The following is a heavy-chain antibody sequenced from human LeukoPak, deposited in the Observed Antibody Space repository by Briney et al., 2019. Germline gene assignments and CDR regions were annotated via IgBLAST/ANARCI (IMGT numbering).Heavy chain of an antibody. CDR3: ARDPAIYYESDYYFDN. CDR2: INPNSGGT. Sequence: GASVKVSCKASGYTFTGYYIHWVRQAPGQGLEWMGWINPNSGGTNYAQKFQGRVTMTRDTSITTAYMELTSLRSDDTAVYYCARDPAIYYESDYYFDNWGQGTLVTVSS. V-gene: IGHV1-2*02. D-gene: IGHD3-22*01. J-gene: IGHJ4*02. CDR1: GYTFTGYY.